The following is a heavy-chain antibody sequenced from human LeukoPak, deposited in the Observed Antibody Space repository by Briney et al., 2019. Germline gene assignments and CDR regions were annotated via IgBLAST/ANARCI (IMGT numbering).Heavy chain of an antibody. CDR2: IIPIFGTA. V-gene: IGHV1-69*05. J-gene: IGHJ4*02. CDR1: GGTFSSYA. D-gene: IGHD6-13*01. Sequence: ASVKASCKASGGTFSSYAISWVRQAPGQGLEWMGRIIPIFGTANYAQKFQGRVTITTDESTSTAYMELSSLRSEDTAVYYCAATTDSSSWYEVLWYFDYWGQGTLVTVSS. CDR3: AATTDSSSWYEVLWYFDY.